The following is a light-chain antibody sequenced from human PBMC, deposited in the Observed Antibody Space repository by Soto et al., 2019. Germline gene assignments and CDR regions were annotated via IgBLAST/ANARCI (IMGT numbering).Light chain of an antibody. CDR2: DDN. Sequence: QSVLTQPPSVSAAPEQKVTISCSGSSSNIGDNYVSWYQQLPGTAPKLLIYDDNQRPSGIPDRFSVSKSGTSATLGITGLQTGDEADYYCAAWDSSLNAWVFGGGTKVTVL. J-gene: IGLJ3*02. V-gene: IGLV1-51*01. CDR1: SSNIGDNY. CDR3: AAWDSSLNAWV.